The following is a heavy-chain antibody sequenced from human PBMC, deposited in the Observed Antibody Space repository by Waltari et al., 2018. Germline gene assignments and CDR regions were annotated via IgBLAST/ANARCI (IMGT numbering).Heavy chain of an antibody. CDR3: ARGLGGSSPFDY. V-gene: IGHV1-2*02. D-gene: IGHD3-16*01. J-gene: IGHJ4*02. CDR2: INPTNGVT. CDR1: GYSFGGYY. Sequence: QVHLVQSGAEVKKSGASVKVSCKASGYSFGGYYLYWVRQAPGQGLEGRGWINPTNGVTNSAQKFQCRVTMTRDTSINSVYMDLSRLRSDDTAVYFCARGLGGSSPFDYWGRGTLVTVSS.